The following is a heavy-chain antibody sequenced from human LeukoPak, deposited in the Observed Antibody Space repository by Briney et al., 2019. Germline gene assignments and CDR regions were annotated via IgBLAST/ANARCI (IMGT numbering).Heavy chain of an antibody. CDR2: ISSSSSTI. D-gene: IGHD3-16*01. CDR3: AFWAEDAFYI. J-gene: IGHJ3*02. V-gene: IGHV3-48*01. Sequence: TGGSLRLSCAASGFTLSSYAMGWVRQAPGKGLEWVSYISSSSSTIYYADSVKGRFTISRDNAKNSLYLQMNSLRAEDTAVYYCAFWAEDAFYIWGQGTMVTVSS. CDR1: GFTLSSYA.